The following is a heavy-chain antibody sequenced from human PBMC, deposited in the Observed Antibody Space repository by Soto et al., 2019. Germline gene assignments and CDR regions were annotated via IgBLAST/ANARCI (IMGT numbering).Heavy chain of an antibody. CDR3: ARTSYSSSWYSYYYGMDV. CDR1: GGSISSFY. D-gene: IGHD6-13*01. Sequence: PSETLSLTRTVSGGSISSFYWSWIRQPAGKGLEWIGRIYTSGSTNYNPSLKSRVTMSVDTSKNQFSLKLSSVTAADTAVYYCARTSYSSSWYSYYYGMDVWGQGTTVTVSS. J-gene: IGHJ6*02. V-gene: IGHV4-4*07. CDR2: IYTSGST.